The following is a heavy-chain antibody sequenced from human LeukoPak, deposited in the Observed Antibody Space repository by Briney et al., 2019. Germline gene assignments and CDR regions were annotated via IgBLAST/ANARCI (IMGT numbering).Heavy chain of an antibody. CDR2: IWYDGSNK. V-gene: IGHV3-33*01. Sequence: PGGSLRLSCAASGFTFSSYGMHWVRQVPGKGLEWVAVIWYDGSNKYYADSVKGRFTISRDNSKNTLYLQMNSPRAEDTAVYYCARDTWLGGDYFDYWGQGTLVTVSS. D-gene: IGHD3-22*01. CDR3: ARDTWLGGDYFDY. J-gene: IGHJ4*02. CDR1: GFTFSSYG.